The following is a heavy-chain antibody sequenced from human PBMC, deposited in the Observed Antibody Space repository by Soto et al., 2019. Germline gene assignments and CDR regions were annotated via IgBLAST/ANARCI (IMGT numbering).Heavy chain of an antibody. V-gene: IGHV4-39*02. CDR3: VRHHNHPNFGP. D-gene: IGHD1-20*01. CDR2: VTYAGTN. CDR1: GDSISDDNYY. J-gene: IGHJ5*02. Sequence: QWQLQESGPGLVKPSETLSLTCTVSGDSISDDNYYWAWVRQPPGKALEWIGDVTYAGTNYYSPSLKNRVTRSIDTSKNHFSLRLNSVIAADTAFYFCVRHHNHPNFGPWGQGTLVTVSS.